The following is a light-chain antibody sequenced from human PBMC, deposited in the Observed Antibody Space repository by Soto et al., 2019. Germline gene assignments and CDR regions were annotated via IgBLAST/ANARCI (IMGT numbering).Light chain of an antibody. CDR3: QQYYTTLALS. J-gene: IGKJ4*01. Sequence: DIVMTQSPDSLAVPLGARATINCRSSQSVLYRSNKKNYLAWYQQKRGQPPRLLIYWASTRESGVPERFSGSGSATDFILTINNVQAEDVAVYYCQQYYTTLALSFGGGTRVEIK. CDR2: WAS. CDR1: QSVLYRSNKKNY. V-gene: IGKV4-1*01.